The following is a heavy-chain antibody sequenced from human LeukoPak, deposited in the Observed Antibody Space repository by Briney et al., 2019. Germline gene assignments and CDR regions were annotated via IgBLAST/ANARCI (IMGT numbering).Heavy chain of an antibody. CDR1: GYTFTNYG. V-gene: IGHV1-18*01. J-gene: IGHJ3*02. D-gene: IGHD4-11*01. Sequence: ASVKVSCKASGYTFTNYGISWVRQAPGQGLEWMGWISTYNGNTNYAQNLQGRVTMTTDTSTSTAYMELRSLRSDDTAVYYCARDELFYSNYGPDAFDIWGQGTMVTVSS. CDR3: ARDELFYSNYGPDAFDI. CDR2: ISTYNGNT.